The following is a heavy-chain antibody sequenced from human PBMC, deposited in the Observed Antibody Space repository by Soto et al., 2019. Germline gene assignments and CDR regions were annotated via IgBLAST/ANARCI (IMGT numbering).Heavy chain of an antibody. CDR3: ARGLNADYSDY. CDR2: INAGNGNT. J-gene: IGHJ4*02. V-gene: IGHV1-3*01. Sequence: QVQLVQSGAEVKKPGASVKVSCKASGYTFTSYAMHWVRQAPGQRLEWMGWINAGNGNTKYSQKFQGRVTITRDTSASTAYMELSSLRSEDTAVYYCARGLNADYSDYWGQGTLVTVSS. CDR1: GYTFTSYA. D-gene: IGHD3-16*02.